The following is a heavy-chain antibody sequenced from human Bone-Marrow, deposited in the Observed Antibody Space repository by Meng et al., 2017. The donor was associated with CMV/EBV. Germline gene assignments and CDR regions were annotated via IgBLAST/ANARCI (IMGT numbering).Heavy chain of an antibody. V-gene: IGHV4-34*01. CDR1: GGSFSGYY. CDR2: INHSGST. J-gene: IGHJ4*02. CDR3: ARGREGDYFDY. D-gene: IGHD3-16*01. Sequence: SETLSLTCAVYGGSFSGYYWSWIRQPPGKGLEWIGEINHSGSTNYNPSLKSRVTISVDTSKNQFSLKLSSVTAADTAVYYCARGREGDYFDYWGQGTLVTVSS.